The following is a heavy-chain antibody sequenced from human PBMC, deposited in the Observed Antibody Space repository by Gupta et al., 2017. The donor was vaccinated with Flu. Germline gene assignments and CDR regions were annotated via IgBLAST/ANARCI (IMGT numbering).Heavy chain of an antibody. J-gene: IGHJ3*02. Sequence: QVQLVQSGAEVKKPGASVKVSCKASGYTFTSYDINWVRQATGQGLEWMGWMNPNSGNTGYAQKFQGRVTMTRNTSISTAYMELSSLRSEDTAVYYCARGGFRLYYDFWSGYLKTDAFDIWGQGTMVTVSS. CDR2: MNPNSGNT. CDR1: GYTFTSYD. CDR3: ARGGFRLYYDFWSGYLKTDAFDI. D-gene: IGHD3-3*01. V-gene: IGHV1-8*01.